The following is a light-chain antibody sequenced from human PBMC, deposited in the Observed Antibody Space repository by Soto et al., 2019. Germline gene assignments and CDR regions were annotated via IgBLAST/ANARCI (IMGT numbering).Light chain of an antibody. CDR3: CSYTDIALDVV. Sequence: QSALIQPASVSGSPGQSITISCTGTSSDIGDYDYVSWYQHLPGKAPKLLIFDVTHRPSGVSDRFSGSKSGNTASLTISGVRPEDEADYYCCSYTDIALDVVFGGGTKVTVL. CDR2: DVT. CDR1: SSDIGDYDY. J-gene: IGLJ2*01. V-gene: IGLV2-14*01.